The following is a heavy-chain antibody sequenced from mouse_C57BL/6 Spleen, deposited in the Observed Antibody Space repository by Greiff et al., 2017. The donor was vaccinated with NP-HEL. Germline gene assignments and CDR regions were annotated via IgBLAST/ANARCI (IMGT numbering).Heavy chain of an antibody. CDR3: ARDKLRYAMDY. Sequence: EVKVVESGGGLVKPGGSLKLSCAASGFTFSDYGMHWVRQAPEKGLEWVAYISRGSSTIYYADTVKGRFTISRDNAKNTLFLQMTSLRSEDTAMYYCARDKLRYAMDYWGQGTSVTVSS. V-gene: IGHV5-17*01. CDR2: ISRGSSTI. CDR1: GFTFSDYG. J-gene: IGHJ4*01.